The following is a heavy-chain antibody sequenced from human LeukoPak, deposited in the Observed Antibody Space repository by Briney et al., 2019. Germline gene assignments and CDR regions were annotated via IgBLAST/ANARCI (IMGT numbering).Heavy chain of an antibody. V-gene: IGHV3-30*02. CDR3: AKVLVDCSGGSCYENYFDY. CDR2: IRYDGSNK. D-gene: IGHD2-15*01. CDR1: GFTFSSYG. Sequence: PGGSLRLSCAASGFTFSSYGMHWVRQAPGKGLEWVACIRYDGSNKYYADSVKGRFTISRDNSKNTLYLQMNSLRAEDTAVYYCAKVLVDCSGGSCYENYFDYWGQGTLVTVSS. J-gene: IGHJ4*02.